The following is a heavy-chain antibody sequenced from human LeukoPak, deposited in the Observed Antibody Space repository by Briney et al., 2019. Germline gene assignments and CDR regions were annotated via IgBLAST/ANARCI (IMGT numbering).Heavy chain of an antibody. J-gene: IGHJ6*02. CDR2: IHYSGRA. V-gene: IGHV4-59*01. D-gene: IGHD3-16*01. CDR1: GGSISGYY. CDR3: VRFGVNYDMDV. Sequence: SETLSLTCSVSGGSISGYYWTWVRQPPGKELEWIGQIHYSGRADYNPSLKSRITMSVDTSRNQISLKLSSVTAADTAIYYCVRFGVNYDMDVWGQGTTATVFS.